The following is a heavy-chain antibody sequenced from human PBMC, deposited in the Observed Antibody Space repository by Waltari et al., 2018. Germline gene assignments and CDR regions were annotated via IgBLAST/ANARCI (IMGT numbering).Heavy chain of an antibody. CDR3: ARIYNDARWCFDL. V-gene: IGHV3-72*01. D-gene: IGHD1-1*01. Sequence: EVQLVESGGGLVQPGGSLRLSCAASGFTFSDYNMHWVRQAPGKGLEWLGRTRNKANSYTTEYAASVKGRFTISRDDSKNSLYLQINSLKTEDTALYYCARIYNDARWCFDLWGRGTLVTVSS. CDR2: TRNKANSYTT. J-gene: IGHJ2*01. CDR1: GFTFSDYN.